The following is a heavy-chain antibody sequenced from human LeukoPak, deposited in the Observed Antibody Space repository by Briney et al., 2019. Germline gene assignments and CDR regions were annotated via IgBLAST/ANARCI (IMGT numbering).Heavy chain of an antibody. V-gene: IGHV3-23*01. CDR1: GFTFSNYA. D-gene: IGHD3-3*01. J-gene: IGHJ6*02. CDR2: VSESGDRT. Sequence: GGSLRLSCVTSGFTFSNYAMTWVRQAPGKGLDWVSSVSESGDRTYYADSVKGRFTISRDNSKNIVYLQMDSLRSEDTAVYYCARKGITIFGVVPKTHYYYYGMDVWGQGTTVTVSS. CDR3: ARKGITIFGVVPKTHYYYYGMDV.